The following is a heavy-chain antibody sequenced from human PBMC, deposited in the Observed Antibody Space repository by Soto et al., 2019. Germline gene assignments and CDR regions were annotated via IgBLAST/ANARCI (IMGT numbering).Heavy chain of an antibody. D-gene: IGHD5-18*01. CDR1: GFTFRSYS. V-gene: IGHV3-21*01. Sequence: PGGSLRLSCAASGFTFRSYSMNWVRQAPGKGLEWVSSISSSSSYIYYADSVKGRFTISRDNAKNSLYLQMNSLRAEDTAVYYCEAAMVTPTYDFDYWGQGTLVTVSS. CDR2: ISSSSSYI. CDR3: EAAMVTPTYDFDY. J-gene: IGHJ4*02.